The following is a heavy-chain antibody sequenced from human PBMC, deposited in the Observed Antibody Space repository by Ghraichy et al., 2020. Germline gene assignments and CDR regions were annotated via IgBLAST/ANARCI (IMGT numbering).Heavy chain of an antibody. V-gene: IGHV5-51*01. CDR1: GYSFTSYW. Sequence: GESLNISCKGSGYSFTSYWIGWVRQMPGKGLEWMGIIYPGDSDTRYSPSFQGQVTISADKSIRTAYLQWSSLKASDTAMYYCARSVLGDQYYKWYYYYGMDVWGQGTTVTVSS. D-gene: IGHD3-10*01. CDR3: ARSVLGDQYYKWYYYYGMDV. J-gene: IGHJ6*02. CDR2: IYPGDSDT.